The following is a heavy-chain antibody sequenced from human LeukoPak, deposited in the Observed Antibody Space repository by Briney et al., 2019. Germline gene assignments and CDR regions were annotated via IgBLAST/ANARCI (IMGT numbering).Heavy chain of an antibody. Sequence: GGSLGLSCAASGFTFSDYAMSWVRQALGKGLKWVSVISGSGVSTYNADSVKGRFTISRDNSKNTLYLQMNSLRAEDTAVYYCAKSVESAVTTNPYFDYWGQGILVTVSS. V-gene: IGHV3-23*01. J-gene: IGHJ4*02. D-gene: IGHD4-17*01. CDR1: GFTFSDYA. CDR3: AKSVESAVTTNPYFDY. CDR2: ISGSGVST.